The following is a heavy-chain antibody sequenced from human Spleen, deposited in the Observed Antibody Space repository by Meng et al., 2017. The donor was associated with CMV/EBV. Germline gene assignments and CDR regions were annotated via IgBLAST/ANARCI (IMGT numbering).Heavy chain of an antibody. Sequence: TFSSYAFSWVRQAPGQGLEWMGDIIPMIGKTNYAQKFQGRVTITTDESTSTAYMELSSLRSEDTAVYYCARGRVADYSDSNRYFDYWGQGTLVTVSS. CDR1: TFSSYA. V-gene: IGHV1-69*05. CDR2: IIPMIGKT. D-gene: IGHD4-17*01. CDR3: ARGRVADYSDSNRYFDY. J-gene: IGHJ4*02.